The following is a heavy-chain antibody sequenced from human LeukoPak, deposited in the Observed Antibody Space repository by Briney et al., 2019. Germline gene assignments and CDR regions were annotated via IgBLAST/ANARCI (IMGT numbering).Heavy chain of an antibody. CDR1: GFTISNNY. V-gene: IGHV3-53*01. J-gene: IGHJ4*02. CDR3: ARVTTSGSYKFDN. CDR2: IYTSGST. D-gene: IGHD3-10*01. Sequence: GGSLRLSCAASGFTISNNYISWVRQSPGKGLEWVSLIYTSGSTYYADSVKGRFTISRDLSKNTLYLQMNSLRVEDTAVYYCARVTTSGSYKFDNWGQGTLITVSS.